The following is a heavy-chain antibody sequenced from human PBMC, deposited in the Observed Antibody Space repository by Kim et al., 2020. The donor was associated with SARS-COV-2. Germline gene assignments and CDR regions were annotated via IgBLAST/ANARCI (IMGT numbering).Heavy chain of an antibody. CDR1: GGSISSGPYY. CDR3: ARERGVRGADAFDI. V-gene: IGHV4-31*11. CDR2: IHYSGST. D-gene: IGHD3-10*01. J-gene: IGHJ3*02. Sequence: SETLSLTCAVSGGSISSGPYYWSWIRQHPGKGLEWIGYIHYSGSTYYNPSLKSQVTISLDTFRNQFSLRVSSVTAADTAMYYCARERGVRGADAFDIWGQGTMVTVSS.